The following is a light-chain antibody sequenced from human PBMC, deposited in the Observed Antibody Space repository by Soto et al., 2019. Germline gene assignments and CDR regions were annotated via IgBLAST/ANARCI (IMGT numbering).Light chain of an antibody. Sequence: EIVMTQSPATLSVSPGERATLSCRASQSVSSNLAWYQQKPGQAPRLLISSTSTRATGIPARFSGSGSGTEFALTICSLQSEDFAVYYCQQYNNWPRAFGQGTKLEIK. CDR1: QSVSSN. CDR3: QQYNNWPRA. J-gene: IGKJ2*01. CDR2: STS. V-gene: IGKV3-15*01.